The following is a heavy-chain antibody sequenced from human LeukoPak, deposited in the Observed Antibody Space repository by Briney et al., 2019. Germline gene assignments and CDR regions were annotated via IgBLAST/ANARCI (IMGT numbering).Heavy chain of an antibody. CDR3: AREDTAMVNYYYYGMDV. CDR2: ISSSGSTI. CDR1: GFTVSSNY. D-gene: IGHD5-18*01. J-gene: IGHJ6*02. V-gene: IGHV3-48*04. Sequence: GSLRLSCAASGFTVSSNYMSWVRQAPGKGLEWVSCISSSGSTIYYADSVKGRFTISRDNAKNSLYLQMNSLRAEDTAVYYCAREDTAMVNYYYYGMDVWGQGTTVTVSS.